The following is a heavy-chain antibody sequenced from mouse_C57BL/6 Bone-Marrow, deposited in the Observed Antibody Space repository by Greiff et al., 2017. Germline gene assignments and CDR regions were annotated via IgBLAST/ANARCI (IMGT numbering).Heavy chain of an antibody. Sequence: QVQLQQPGAELVKPGASVKLSCKASGYTFTSYWMQWVKQRPGQGLEWIGEIDPSDSYTNYNQKFKGKATLTVDTSASTAYMQLSSLTSEDSAVYYCARSPDCYYHYWGQGTTLTVSS. V-gene: IGHV1-50*01. CDR2: IDPSDSYT. CDR3: ARSPDCYYHY. D-gene: IGHD2-3*01. CDR1: GYTFTSYW. J-gene: IGHJ2*01.